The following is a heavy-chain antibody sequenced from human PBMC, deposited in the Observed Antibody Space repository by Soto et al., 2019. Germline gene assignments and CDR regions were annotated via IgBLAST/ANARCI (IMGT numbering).Heavy chain of an antibody. CDR2: ISGSGSST. J-gene: IGHJ4*02. CDR1: GFTFSSYA. Sequence: GGSLRLSCAASGFTFSSYAMSWVRQAPGKGLEWVSGISGSGSSTYYADSVKGRFTISRDNSKNTLYLQMNSLRAEDTAVYYCAMTHYDILTGYYSFDYWGQGTLVTVSS. D-gene: IGHD3-9*01. CDR3: AMTHYDILTGYYSFDY. V-gene: IGHV3-23*01.